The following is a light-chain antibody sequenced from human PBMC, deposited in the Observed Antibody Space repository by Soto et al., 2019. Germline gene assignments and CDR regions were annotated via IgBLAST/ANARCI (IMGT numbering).Light chain of an antibody. CDR1: QSVGRW. CDR3: KHYNTFLT. CDR2: DVS. J-gene: IGKJ3*01. V-gene: IGKV1-5*01. Sequence: DIQMTQSPSTLSASVGDRITITCRASQSVGRWLAWYQQKPGKAPDLLIYDVSTLEVGVPSRFSGSGSGTEFTLTISSLRPDDFATYYCKHYNTFLTFGPGTKVDIK.